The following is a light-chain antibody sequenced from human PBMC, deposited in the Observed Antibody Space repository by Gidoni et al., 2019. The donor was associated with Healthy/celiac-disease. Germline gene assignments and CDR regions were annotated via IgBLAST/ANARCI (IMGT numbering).Light chain of an antibody. CDR2: AAS. V-gene: IGKV1-39*01. Sequence: ILMTKPSSSLSASVGDRVTITCRASQSISSYVNWYQQKPGKAPKLLIYAASSLQSGVPSRFSGSGSGTDFTLTISSLQPEDFATYYCQQSYSTPPITFGPGTKLDIK. CDR1: QSISSY. CDR3: QQSYSTPPIT. J-gene: IGKJ3*01.